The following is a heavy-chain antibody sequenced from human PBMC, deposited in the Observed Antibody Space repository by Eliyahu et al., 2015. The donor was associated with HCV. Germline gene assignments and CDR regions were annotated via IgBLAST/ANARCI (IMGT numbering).Heavy chain of an antibody. J-gene: IGHJ4*02. Sequence: QVQLQESGPGLVKPSETLSLTCAVSXXSIXNHXWWHWVRQSPGKGLEWIGEVHHSGGTNYNPSLKSRVTMSVDKSKNQFSLKLYSVTAADTAMYYCAKEVAAGTFIGFDSWGQGTLVTVSS. V-gene: IGHV4-4*02. D-gene: IGHD6-13*01. CDR2: VHHSGGT. CDR3: AKEVAAGTFIGFDS. CDR1: XXSIXNHXW.